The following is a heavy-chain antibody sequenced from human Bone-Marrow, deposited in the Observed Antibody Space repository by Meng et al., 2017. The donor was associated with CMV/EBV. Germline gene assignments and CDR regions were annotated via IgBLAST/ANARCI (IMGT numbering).Heavy chain of an antibody. D-gene: IGHD6-6*01. Sequence: GESLKISCAASGFTFSSNYMSWVRQAPGKGLEWVSVIYSGGSTYYADSVKGRFTISRDNSKNTLYLQMNSLRAEDTAVYYCASGALWQLGGMDVWGQGTTVTVSS. V-gene: IGHV3-53*01. CDR1: GFTFSSNY. J-gene: IGHJ6*02. CDR2: IYSGGST. CDR3: ASGALWQLGGMDV.